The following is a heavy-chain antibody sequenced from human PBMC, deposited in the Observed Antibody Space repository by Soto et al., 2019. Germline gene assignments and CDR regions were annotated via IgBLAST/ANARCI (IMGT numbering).Heavy chain of an antibody. CDR3: ARDSGSYDAFDV. Sequence: GGSLRLSCAASGFTFSDYYMGWIRQAPWKGLEWVSYISSSSRYTNYADSVKGRFTISRDNAKNSLYLQMNSLRAEDTAVYYCARDSGSYDAFDVWGQGTMVTVSS. J-gene: IGHJ3*01. V-gene: IGHV3-11*05. CDR2: ISSSSRYT. D-gene: IGHD1-26*01. CDR1: GFTFSDYY.